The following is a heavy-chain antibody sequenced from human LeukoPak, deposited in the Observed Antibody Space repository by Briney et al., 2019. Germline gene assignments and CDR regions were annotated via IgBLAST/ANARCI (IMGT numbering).Heavy chain of an antibody. D-gene: IGHD3-22*01. CDR3: VRLWDSSGFFGY. V-gene: IGHV3-7*01. Sequence: GGSLRLSCVASGFAFSNYWMSWVRQAPGKGLEWVANIQKDGSEKHYVASVEGRFTISRDNAENSLFLQLNSLRVGDTAVYYCVRLWDSSGFFGYWGQGALVTVSS. J-gene: IGHJ4*02. CDR1: GFAFSNYW. CDR2: IQKDGSEK.